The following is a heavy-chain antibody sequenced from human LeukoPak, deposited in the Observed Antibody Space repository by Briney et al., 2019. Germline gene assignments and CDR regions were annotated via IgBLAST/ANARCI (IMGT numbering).Heavy chain of an antibody. D-gene: IGHD2-15*01. CDR1: GGSISSGGYS. CDR2: IYLSGST. V-gene: IGHV4-30-2*01. J-gene: IGHJ5*02. Sequence: KPSETLSLTCAVSGGSISSGGYSWSWIRQPPGKGLEWIGYIYLSGSTYYNPSLKSRVTISVDRSKNQFSLKLSSVTAADTAVYYCARDGMDCSGGSCYWWFDPWGQGTLVTVSS. CDR3: ARDGMDCSGGSCYWWFDP.